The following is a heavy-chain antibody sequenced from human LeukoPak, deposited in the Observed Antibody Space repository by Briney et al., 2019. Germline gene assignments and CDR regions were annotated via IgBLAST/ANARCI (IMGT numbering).Heavy chain of an antibody. CDR1: GFTFSSYA. CDR2: ISGGGGST. J-gene: IGHJ4*02. V-gene: IGHV3-23*01. D-gene: IGHD1-26*01. Sequence: PGGSLRLSCAASGFTFSSYAMSWVRQAPGKGLEWVSAISGGGGSTYFADSVKGRFTISRDNSKNTLYLQMNSLRAEDTAVYYCAKDKEWELQSLDYWGQGTLVTVSS. CDR3: AKDKEWELQSLDY.